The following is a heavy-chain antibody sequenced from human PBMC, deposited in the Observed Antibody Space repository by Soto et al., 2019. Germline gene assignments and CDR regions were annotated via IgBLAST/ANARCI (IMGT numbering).Heavy chain of an antibody. CDR2: ISYDGSNK. J-gene: IGHJ4*02. Sequence: GGSLRLSCAASGFTFSSYAMHWVRQAPGKGLEWVAVISYDGSNKYYADSVKGRFTISRDNSKNTLYLQMNSLRAEDTAVYYCERDPEYSSGFYWGQGTLVTVSS. V-gene: IGHV3-30-3*01. CDR3: ERDPEYSSGFY. CDR1: GFTFSSYA. D-gene: IGHD6-19*01.